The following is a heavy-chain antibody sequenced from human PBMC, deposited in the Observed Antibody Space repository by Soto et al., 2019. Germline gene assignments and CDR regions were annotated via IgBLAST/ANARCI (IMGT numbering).Heavy chain of an antibody. CDR1: GYSFTSSY. CDR3: AKGFVSGQLPNHYYYGVDV. Sequence: QEQLVQSGAEVKKPGASVKVSCKASGYSFTSSYMHWLRQAPGQGPEWMGMINPNDGTTTNAQRFHGRVTMTTDTSTTSVYMELSSLRSEDTAVYYCAKGFVSGQLPNHYYYGVDVWGLGTTVTVSS. V-gene: IGHV1-46*01. J-gene: IGHJ6*02. D-gene: IGHD6-6*01. CDR2: INPNDGTT.